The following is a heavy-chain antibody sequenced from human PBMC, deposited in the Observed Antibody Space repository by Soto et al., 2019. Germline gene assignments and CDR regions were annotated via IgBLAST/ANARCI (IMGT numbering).Heavy chain of an antibody. CDR3: AKDWVRVQTKRGGMDV. CDR1: GFTFSSYG. V-gene: IGHV3-30*18. D-gene: IGHD3-16*01. J-gene: IGHJ6*02. CDR2: ISYDGSNK. Sequence: QVQLVESGGGVVQPGRSLRLSCAASGFTFSSYGMHWVRQAPGKGLEWVAVISYDGSNKYYADSVKGRFTISRDNSKNTLYLQMNSLRAEDTAVYYCAKDWVRVQTKRGGMDVWGQGTTVTVSS.